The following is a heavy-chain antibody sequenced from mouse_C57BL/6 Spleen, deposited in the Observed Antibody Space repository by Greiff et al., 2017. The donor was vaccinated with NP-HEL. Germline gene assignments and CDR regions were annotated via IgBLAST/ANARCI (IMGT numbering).Heavy chain of an antibody. CDR3: ARKGPNYGSSYELAY. CDR2: IYPGDGDT. Sequence: VQLQQSGPELVKPGASVKISCKASGYAFSSSWMNWVKQRPGKGLEWIGRIYPGDGDTNYNGKFKGKATLTADKSSSTADMQLSSLTSEDSAVYYCARKGPNYGSSYELAYWGQGTLVTVSA. D-gene: IGHD1-1*01. V-gene: IGHV1-82*01. J-gene: IGHJ3*01. CDR1: GYAFSSSW.